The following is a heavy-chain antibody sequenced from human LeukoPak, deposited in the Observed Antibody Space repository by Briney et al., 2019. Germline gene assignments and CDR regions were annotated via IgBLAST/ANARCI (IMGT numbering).Heavy chain of an antibody. D-gene: IGHD6-19*01. J-gene: IGHJ4*02. CDR3: ARDGHQWPPDY. V-gene: IGHV3-53*01. CDR1: GFTVSSNY. CDR2: IYSGGST. Sequence: PGGSLRLSCAASGFTVSSNYMSWVRQAPGKGLEWVSVIYSGGSTYYADSVKGRFTISRDNSKNTLYLQMNSLRAEDTAVYYCARDGHQWPPDYWGQGTLVTVSS.